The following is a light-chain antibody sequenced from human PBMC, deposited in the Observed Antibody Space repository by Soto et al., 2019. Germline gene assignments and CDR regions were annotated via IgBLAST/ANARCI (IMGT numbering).Light chain of an antibody. V-gene: IGLV6-57*04. Sequence: NFMLTQPHSVSESPGKTVTISCTRSSGSIASNYVQWYQQRPGSAPTTVIYEDNERPSGVPDRFSGSIDRSSNSASLTISGRKTDDGADYYCRSYDGSIYVFGRGTKVP. CDR2: EDN. J-gene: IGLJ1*01. CDR3: RSYDGSIYV. CDR1: SGSIASNY.